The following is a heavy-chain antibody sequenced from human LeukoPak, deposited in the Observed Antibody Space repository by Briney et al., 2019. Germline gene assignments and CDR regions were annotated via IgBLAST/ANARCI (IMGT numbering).Heavy chain of an antibody. V-gene: IGHV4-59*01. J-gene: IGHJ6*03. D-gene: IGHD3-3*01. CDR3: AREYFSANYFFYYMDV. CDR2: IDHSGCT. Sequence: SETLSLTCTVSGGSFSRYFWTWIRQTPGKGLEWIGYIDHSGCTNYSPSLQSRVTISIDTSKNQFSLKLNSVTAADTAVYYCAREYFSANYFFYYMDVWGTGTTVTVSS. CDR1: GGSFSRYF.